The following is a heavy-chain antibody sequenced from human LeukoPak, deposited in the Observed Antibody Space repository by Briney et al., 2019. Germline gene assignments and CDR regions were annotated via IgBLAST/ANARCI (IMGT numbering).Heavy chain of an antibody. CDR1: GFTFSSYE. CDR3: ARENDYGGNDDAFDI. V-gene: IGHV3-48*03. CDR2: IRSSGSII. Sequence: PGGSLRLSCAASGFTFSSYEMNWVRQAPGKGLEWVSYIRSSGSIIFYADSVKGRFTISRDNAKNSLYLQMNSLRAEDTAVYYCARENDYGGNDDAFDIWGQGTMVTVSS. J-gene: IGHJ3*02. D-gene: IGHD4-23*01.